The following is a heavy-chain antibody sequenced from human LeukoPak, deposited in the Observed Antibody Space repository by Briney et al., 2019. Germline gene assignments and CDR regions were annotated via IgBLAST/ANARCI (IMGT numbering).Heavy chain of an antibody. J-gene: IGHJ4*02. V-gene: IGHV3-23*01. Sequence: GGSLRLSCAASGFTFSSYTMSWVRQAPGKGLEWVSGISGSGDNTYYADSVKGRFTISRDNSKNTLYVQVNSLGTEDTAAYYCAKGSYYDSSGSFYFDYWGQGTLVTVSS. D-gene: IGHD3-22*01. CDR1: GFTFSSYT. CDR3: AKGSYYDSSGSFYFDY. CDR2: ISGSGDNT.